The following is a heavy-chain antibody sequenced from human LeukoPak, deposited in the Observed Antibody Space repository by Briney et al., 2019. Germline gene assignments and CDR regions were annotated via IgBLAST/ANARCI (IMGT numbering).Heavy chain of an antibody. V-gene: IGHV3-30*02. CDR3: AKDHSSWYNYYMDV. CDR2: IRYDGSNK. Sequence: GGSLRLSCAASGFTFSSYGMHWVRQAPGKGLEWVAFIRYDGSNKYYADSVKGRFTISRDNSKNTLYLQMNSLRAEDTAVYYCAKDHSSWYNYYMDVWGKGTTVTVSS. CDR1: GFTFSSYG. J-gene: IGHJ6*03. D-gene: IGHD6-13*01.